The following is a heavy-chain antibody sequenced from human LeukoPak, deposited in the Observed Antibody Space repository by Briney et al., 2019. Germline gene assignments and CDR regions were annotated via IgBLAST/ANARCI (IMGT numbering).Heavy chain of an antibody. V-gene: IGHV1-18*04. CDR1: GYTFTGNY. CDR3: ASLKNYYDSSGYLVTDAFDI. J-gene: IGHJ3*02. D-gene: IGHD3-22*01. CDR2: MNPNSGDT. Sequence: VASVRVSCKASGYTFTGNYMYWVRQAPGPGHGRVGWMNPNSGDTGYAQKPQGRVTTTADTSTSTAYMELRSLKSDDTAVYYCASLKNYYDSSGYLVTDAFDIWGQGTMVTVSS.